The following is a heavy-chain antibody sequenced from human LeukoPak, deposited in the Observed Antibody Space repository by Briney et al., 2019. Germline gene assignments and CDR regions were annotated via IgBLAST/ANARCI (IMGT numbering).Heavy chain of an antibody. V-gene: IGHV2-26*01. CDR2: IFSNDEK. D-gene: IGHD6-19*01. Sequence: SGPTLVNPTETLTLSCTVSGFSLSNARMGLSWIRQPPGKALEWLEDIFSNDEKSYSTSLNSRLTISKDTSKSQVVLTMTNMDPVDTATYYCARNHLIAVAGRRGLWADAFDIWGQGTMVTVSS. CDR3: ARNHLIAVAGRRGLWADAFDI. J-gene: IGHJ3*02. CDR1: GFSLSNARMG.